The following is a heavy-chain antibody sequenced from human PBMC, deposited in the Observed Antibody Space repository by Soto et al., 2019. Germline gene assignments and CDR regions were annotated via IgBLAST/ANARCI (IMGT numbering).Heavy chain of an antibody. D-gene: IGHD2-15*01. Sequence: GGSLRLSCAASGFTFSGYGMHWVRQAPGKGLEWVAIIWYDGSNKYYADSVKGRFTISRDNSKNTLYLQMNNLRVEDTAVYYCAGTYCSGGSCYRPLDYWGQGTLVTVSS. CDR1: GFTFSGYG. J-gene: IGHJ4*02. CDR2: IWYDGSNK. CDR3: AGTYCSGGSCYRPLDY. V-gene: IGHV3-33*01.